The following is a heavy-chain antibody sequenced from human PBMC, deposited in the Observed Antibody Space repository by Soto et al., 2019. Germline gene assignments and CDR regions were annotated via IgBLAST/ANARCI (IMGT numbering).Heavy chain of an antibody. V-gene: IGHV3-13*04. D-gene: IGHD3-10*02. CDR1: GFTFSSYD. Sequence: PGGSLRLSCAASGFTFSSYDMHWVRQATGKGLEWVSAIGTAGDTYYPGSVKGRFTISRDNSKNTLYLQMNSLRAEDTAVYYCARAGITMSDNWFDPWGQGTLVTVSS. CDR3: ARAGITMSDNWFDP. J-gene: IGHJ5*02. CDR2: IGTAGDT.